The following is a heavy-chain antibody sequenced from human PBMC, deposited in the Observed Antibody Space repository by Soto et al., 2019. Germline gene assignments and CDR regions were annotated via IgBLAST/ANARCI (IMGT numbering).Heavy chain of an antibody. J-gene: IGHJ6*03. CDR3: AREGIYYYYYYMDV. CDR2: ISSSSSTI. CDR1: GFTFSSYS. D-gene: IGHD2-15*01. V-gene: IGHV3-48*01. Sequence: EVQLVESGGGLVQPGGSLRLSCAASGFTFSSYSMNWVRQPPGKGLEWVSYISSSSSTIYYADYVKGRFTITRENAKNSLYLQMNSLRAEDTAVYYCAREGIYYYYYYMDVWGKGTTVTVSS.